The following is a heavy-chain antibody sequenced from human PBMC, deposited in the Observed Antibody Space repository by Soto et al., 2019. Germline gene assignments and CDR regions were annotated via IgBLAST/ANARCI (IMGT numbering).Heavy chain of an antibody. CDR3: ARHDSLHFGMDS. V-gene: IGHV5-51*01. CDR2: TYPAGTDI. CDR1: GYSFENYW. J-gene: IGHJ6*02. D-gene: IGHD2-21*01. Sequence: GESLKISCKTSGYSFENYWIGWVRQMPGKGLEWMGITYPAGTDIRYSPSFQGQVTISADKSITTAYLQWSSLKASDTAMYYCARHDSLHFGMDSWGQGTMVTVSS.